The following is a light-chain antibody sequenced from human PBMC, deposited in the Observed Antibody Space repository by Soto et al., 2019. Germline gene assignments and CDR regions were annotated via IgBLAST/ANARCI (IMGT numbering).Light chain of an antibody. CDR3: PQVNVYPST. V-gene: IGKV1-9*01. Sequence: IHLTQSPSSLFASVGDRFTITFRASQGIRSYLGWYQQTPGQAPNLLIYDASTLQSGVPSRFSGGGSGTDFTLTISSLQHEDVSTDYCPQVNVYPSTFGGGTKVDIK. CDR2: DAS. CDR1: QGIRSY. J-gene: IGKJ4*01.